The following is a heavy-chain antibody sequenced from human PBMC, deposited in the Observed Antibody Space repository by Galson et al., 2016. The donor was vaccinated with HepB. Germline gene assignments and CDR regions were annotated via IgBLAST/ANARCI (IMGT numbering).Heavy chain of an antibody. J-gene: IGHJ4*02. Sequence: QSGAEVKKPGESLKISCQGSGYSFAKYWIVWVRQMPGKGLEWMGIIYPGDSDTTYSPSFQGQVTISAGKSISTAYLQWSSLKASDTAMYYCARQVGATHDHWGQGTLVTVSS. CDR3: ARQVGATHDH. CDR2: IYPGDSDT. CDR1: GYSFAKYW. V-gene: IGHV5-51*01. D-gene: IGHD1-26*01.